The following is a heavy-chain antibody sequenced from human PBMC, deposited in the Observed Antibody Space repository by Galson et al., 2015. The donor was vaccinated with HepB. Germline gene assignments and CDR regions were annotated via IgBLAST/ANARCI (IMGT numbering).Heavy chain of an antibody. V-gene: IGHV1-46*04. Sequence: SVKVSCKASGYTFTSYYMHWVRQAPGQGLEWMGIINPSGGSTSYAQKLQSRVTITADKSTSTAYMELSSLRSEDTAVYYCARDPGYAGYYGPEFDYWGQGTLVTVSS. J-gene: IGHJ4*02. CDR1: GYTFTSYY. CDR3: ARDPGYAGYYGPEFDY. D-gene: IGHD3-10*01. CDR2: INPSGGST.